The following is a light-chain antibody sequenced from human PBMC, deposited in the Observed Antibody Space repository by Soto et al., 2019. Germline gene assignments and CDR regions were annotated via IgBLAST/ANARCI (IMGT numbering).Light chain of an antibody. CDR1: SSNIGSNY. V-gene: IGLV1-47*01. Sequence: QSVLTQPPSASGTPGQRVTISCSGSSSNIGSNYVYWYQQLPGTAPKLLIYRNNQRPSGVPDPFSGSQSGASASLAISGLRSEDEAHYYCAAWDDSLSGHVVFGGGTKLTVL. J-gene: IGLJ2*01. CDR2: RNN. CDR3: AAWDDSLSGHVV.